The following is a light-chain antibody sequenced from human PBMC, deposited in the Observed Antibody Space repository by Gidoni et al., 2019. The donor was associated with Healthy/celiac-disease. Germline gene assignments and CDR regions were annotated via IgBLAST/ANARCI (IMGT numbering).Light chain of an antibody. CDR2: AAS. V-gene: IGKV1-39*01. CDR1: QSISSY. J-gene: IGKJ2*04. Sequence: DIQMTQSPSSLSASVGDRVTITCRASQSISSYLNWHQQKPGKAPKLLIYAASSLQSGVPSRFSGSGSGTDFTLTISSLQPEDFATYYCQQSYSTPCSFGQXTKLEIK. CDR3: QQSYSTPCS.